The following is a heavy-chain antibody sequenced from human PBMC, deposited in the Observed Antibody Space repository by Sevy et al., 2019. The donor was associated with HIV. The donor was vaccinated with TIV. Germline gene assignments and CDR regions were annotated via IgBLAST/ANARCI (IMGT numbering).Heavy chain of an antibody. CDR2: ISTYYGNT. D-gene: IGHD3-9*01. J-gene: IGHJ5*02. V-gene: IGHV1-18*01. CDR3: ARGVLTGYFYWFDP. Sequence: ASVKVSCKASGYTFTNYGISWVRQAPGQGLEWMGWISTYYGNTNYVQKLKGRVTMTTDTSTSTAYMELRSLRSDDTAVYYCARGVLTGYFYWFDPWGQGTLVTVSS. CDR1: GYTFTNYG.